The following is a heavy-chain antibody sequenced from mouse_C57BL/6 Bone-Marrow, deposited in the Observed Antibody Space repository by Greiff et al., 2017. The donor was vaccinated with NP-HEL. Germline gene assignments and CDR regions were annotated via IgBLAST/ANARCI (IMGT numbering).Heavy chain of an antibody. CDR3: AREYYYGSSYNY. D-gene: IGHD1-1*01. J-gene: IGHJ2*01. CDR1: GYTFTSYG. Sequence: VKLVESGAELARPGASVKLSCKASGYTFTSYGISWVKQRTGQGLEWIGEIYPRSGNTYYNEKFKGKATLTADKSSSTAYMELRSLTSEDSAVYFCAREYYYGSSYNYWGQGTTLTVSS. CDR2: IYPRSGNT. V-gene: IGHV1-81*01.